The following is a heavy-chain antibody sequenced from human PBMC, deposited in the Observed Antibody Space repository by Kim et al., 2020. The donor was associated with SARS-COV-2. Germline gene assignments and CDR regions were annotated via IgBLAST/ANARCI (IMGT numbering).Heavy chain of an antibody. Sequence: LKSRVTISVDTSKNQFSLNLSSVTAADTAVYYCARSYGDYLSGDYLYFDLWGRGTLVTVSS. V-gene: IGHV4-59*01. D-gene: IGHD4-17*01. CDR3: ARSYGDYLSGDYLYFDL. J-gene: IGHJ2*01.